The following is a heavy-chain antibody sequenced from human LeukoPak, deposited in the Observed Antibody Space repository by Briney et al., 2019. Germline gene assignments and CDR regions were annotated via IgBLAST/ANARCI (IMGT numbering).Heavy chain of an antibody. CDR3: ARDGLRYGKNWFDP. CDR2: ISSSSSYI. D-gene: IGHD4-17*01. V-gene: IGHV3-21*01. J-gene: IGHJ5*02. CDR1: GFTFSSYS. Sequence: GGSLRLSCAASGFTFSSYSMNWVRQAPGKGLEWVSSISSSSSYIYYADSVKGRFTISRDNAKNSLYLQMNSLRAEDTAVYYCARDGLRYGKNWFDPWGQGTLVTVSS.